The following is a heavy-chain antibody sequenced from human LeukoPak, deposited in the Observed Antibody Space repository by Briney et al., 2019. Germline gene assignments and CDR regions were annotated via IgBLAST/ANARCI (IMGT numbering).Heavy chain of an antibody. V-gene: IGHV1-46*01. Sequence: ASVKVSCKASGYTFTSYYMHWVRQAPGQGLEWMGIINPSGGSTSYAQKFQGRVTMTRDMSTSTVYMELSSLRAEDTAVYYCATYGPVALVYWGQGTLVTVSS. CDR2: INPSGGST. CDR3: ATYGPVALVY. D-gene: IGHD4-17*01. J-gene: IGHJ4*02. CDR1: GYTFTSYY.